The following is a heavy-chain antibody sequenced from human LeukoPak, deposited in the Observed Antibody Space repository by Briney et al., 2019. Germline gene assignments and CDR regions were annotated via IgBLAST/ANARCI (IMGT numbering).Heavy chain of an antibody. D-gene: IGHD6-19*01. CDR3: AKDQIGAVAATGGDY. V-gene: IGHV3-23*01. CDR1: GFTFSSYA. CDR2: ISGSGGST. J-gene: IGHJ4*02. Sequence: GGSLRLSCAASGFTFSSYAMSWVRQAPGKGLEWVSAISGSGGSTYYADSVKGWFTISRDNSKNTLYLQMNSLRAEDTAVYYCAKDQIGAVAATGGDYWGQGTLVTVSS.